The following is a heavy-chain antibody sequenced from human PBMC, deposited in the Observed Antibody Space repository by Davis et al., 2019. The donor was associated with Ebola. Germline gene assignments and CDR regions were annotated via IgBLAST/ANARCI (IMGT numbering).Heavy chain of an antibody. CDR1: GFTFSSYA. V-gene: IGHV3-30-3*01. J-gene: IGHJ6*02. Sequence: GESLKISCAASGFTFSSYAMHWVRQAPGKGLEWVAVISYDGSNKYYADSVKGRFTISRDNSKNTLYLQMNSLRAEDTAVYYCARENATAMEPYYYYYGMDVWGQGTTVTVSS. D-gene: IGHD5-18*01. CDR2: ISYDGSNK. CDR3: ARENATAMEPYYYYYGMDV.